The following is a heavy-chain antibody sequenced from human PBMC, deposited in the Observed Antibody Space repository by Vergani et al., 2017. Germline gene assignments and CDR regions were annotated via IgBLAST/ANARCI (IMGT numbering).Heavy chain of an antibody. CDR2: IDWDDDK. V-gene: IGHV2-70*04. Sequence: QVTLKESGPALVKPTQTLTLTCTFSGFSLSTSGMRVSWIRQPPGKALEWLARIDWDDDKFYSTSLKSRLTISKDTSKSQVVLTMTNMDPVDTATYYCARIRGGYCSGGSCSDFDYWGQGTLVTVSS. CDR1: GFSLSTSGMR. CDR3: ARIRGGYCSGGSCSDFDY. D-gene: IGHD2-15*01. J-gene: IGHJ4*02.